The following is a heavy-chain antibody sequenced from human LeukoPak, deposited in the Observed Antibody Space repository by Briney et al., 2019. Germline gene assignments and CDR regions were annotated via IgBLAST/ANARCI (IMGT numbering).Heavy chain of an antibody. V-gene: IGHV3-48*01. CDR3: ARLTYSTSPTPFDY. CDR1: GFTFSIDT. CDR2: ISSSGTAM. D-gene: IGHD6-6*01. Sequence: PGGSLRLSCAASGFTFSIDTIYWVRQAPGKGLECVSYISSSGTAMDYADSVKGRFTISRDNAKNSLYLQMNNLRAEDTAVYYCARLTYSTSPTPFDYWGQGTLVTVSS. J-gene: IGHJ4*02.